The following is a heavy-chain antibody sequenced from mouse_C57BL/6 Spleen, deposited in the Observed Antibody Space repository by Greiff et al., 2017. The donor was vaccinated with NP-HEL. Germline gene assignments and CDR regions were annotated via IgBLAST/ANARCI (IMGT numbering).Heavy chain of an antibody. CDR1: GFTFSDYY. J-gene: IGHJ3*01. Sequence: EVKLVESEGGLVQPGSSMKLSCTASGFTFSDYYMAWVRQVPEKGLEWVANINYDGSSTYYLDSLKSRFIISRDNAKNILYLQMSSLKSEDTATYYCARGGTAQAPWFAYWGQGTLVTVSA. CDR2: INYDGSST. CDR3: ARGGTAQAPWFAY. V-gene: IGHV5-16*01. D-gene: IGHD3-2*02.